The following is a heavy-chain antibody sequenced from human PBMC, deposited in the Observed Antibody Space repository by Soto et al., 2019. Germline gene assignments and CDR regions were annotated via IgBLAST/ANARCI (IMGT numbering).Heavy chain of an antibody. CDR2: INHSGTS. CDR3: VRGQWLPRGEN. J-gene: IGHJ4*02. V-gene: IGHV4-34*01. Sequence: SETLSLTCVVYGGSFNSYFWTWIRQPPGKGLEWIGEINHSGTSNYNPSLKGRATISIDMSENQFSLRLTSVTDADTAVYYCVRGQWLPRGENWGQGTLVTAPQ. CDR1: GGSFNSYF. D-gene: IGHD6-19*01.